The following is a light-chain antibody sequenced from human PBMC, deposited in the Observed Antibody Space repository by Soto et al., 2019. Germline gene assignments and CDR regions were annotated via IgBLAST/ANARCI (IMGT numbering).Light chain of an antibody. Sequence: DIQMTQSPSTLSASVGDSVTITCRASQSITASLAWYQQKPGEAPKLLIYDASSLESGVPSRFSGSGSGTEFSLTIRSLQPDDFATYYCQQYNYYRTFGQGTKVDIK. V-gene: IGKV1-5*01. CDR1: QSITAS. CDR3: QQYNYYRT. J-gene: IGKJ1*01. CDR2: DAS.